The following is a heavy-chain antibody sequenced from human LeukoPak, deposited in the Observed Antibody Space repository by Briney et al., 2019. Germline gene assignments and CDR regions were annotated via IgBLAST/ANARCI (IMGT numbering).Heavy chain of an antibody. D-gene: IGHD3-9*01. J-gene: IGHJ6*02. Sequence: GESLKISCKGSGYSFTSYWIGWVRQMPGKGLEWMGIIYPGDFDTRYSPSFQGQVTISADKSTSTAYLQWSSLKAPDTAMYYCARLKDGYFYGMDVWGQGTTVTVSS. V-gene: IGHV5-51*01. CDR2: IYPGDFDT. CDR1: GYSFTSYW. CDR3: ARLKDGYFYGMDV.